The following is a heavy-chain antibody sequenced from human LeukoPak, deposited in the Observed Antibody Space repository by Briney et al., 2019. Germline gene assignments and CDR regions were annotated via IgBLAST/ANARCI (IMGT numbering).Heavy chain of an antibody. V-gene: IGHV1-18*01. CDR3: ARGSGYSGYEDYYYYGMDV. CDR2: ISAYNGNT. Sequence: GASVKVSCKASGYTFTSYGISWVRQAPGQGLEWMGWISAYNGNTNYAQKLQGRVTMTTDTSTSTAYMELRSLRPDDTAVYYCARGSGYSGYEDYYYYGMDVWGQGTTVTVSS. CDR1: GYTFTSYG. D-gene: IGHD5-12*01. J-gene: IGHJ6*02.